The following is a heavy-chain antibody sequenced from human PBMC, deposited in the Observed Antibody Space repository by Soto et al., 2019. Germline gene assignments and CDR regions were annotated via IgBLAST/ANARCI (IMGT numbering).Heavy chain of an antibody. CDR3: PYSSGWWRLDV. Sequence: QVHLQESGPGLVKPSGTLSLTCGVSGGSINNGYWWTWVRQPPGKGLEWIGEKHHSGSTNYNLSLKSRVSISLDKSKNQFSLILSSVTAADTAVYYCPYSSGWWRLDVWGQGTTVTVSS. CDR2: KHHSGST. D-gene: IGHD6-19*01. V-gene: IGHV4-4*02. J-gene: IGHJ6*02. CDR1: GGSINNGYW.